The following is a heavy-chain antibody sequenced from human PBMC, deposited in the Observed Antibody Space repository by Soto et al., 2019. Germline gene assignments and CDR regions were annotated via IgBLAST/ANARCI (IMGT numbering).Heavy chain of an antibody. CDR2: IYDSGST. D-gene: IGHD6-13*01. CDR1: GGSTSNYY. CDR3: AREPPAAGENWFDP. V-gene: IGHV4-59*01. Sequence: SETLSLTCTVSGGSTSNYYWSWIRQPPGKGLEWIGYIYDSGSTNYNPSLKSRVTISRDTPKNQFSLKLSSVTAADTAVYYCAREPPAAGENWFDPWGQGTLVTVSS. J-gene: IGHJ5*02.